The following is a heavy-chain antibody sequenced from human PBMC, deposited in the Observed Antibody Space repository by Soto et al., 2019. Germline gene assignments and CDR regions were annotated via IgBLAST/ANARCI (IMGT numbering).Heavy chain of an antibody. D-gene: IGHD2-15*01. CDR1: GGTFSSYP. Sequence: QVQLVQSGAEVKKPGSSVKVSCKASGGTFSSYPISWVRQAPGQGLEWMGRIIPILGIANYAQKFQGRVTITADKSTSTAYMELSSLRSEDTAVYYCASCSGGSCYSGALDYWGQGTLVTVSS. V-gene: IGHV1-69*02. J-gene: IGHJ4*02. CDR3: ASCSGGSCYSGALDY. CDR2: IIPILGIA.